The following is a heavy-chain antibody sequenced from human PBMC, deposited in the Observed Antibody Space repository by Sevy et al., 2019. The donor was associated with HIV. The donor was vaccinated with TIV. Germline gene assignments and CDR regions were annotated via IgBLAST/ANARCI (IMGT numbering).Heavy chain of an antibody. V-gene: IGHV4-34*01. D-gene: IGHD2-2*01. CDR3: ARHCSSTSCSHAFDI. Sequence: SETLSLTCAVYGGSFSGYYWSWIRQPPGKGLEWIGEINHSGSTNYNPSLKSRVTISGDTSKNQFSLKSSSVTAADTAVYYCARHCSSTSCSHAFDIWGQGTMVTVSS. CDR1: GGSFSGYY. J-gene: IGHJ3*02. CDR2: INHSGST.